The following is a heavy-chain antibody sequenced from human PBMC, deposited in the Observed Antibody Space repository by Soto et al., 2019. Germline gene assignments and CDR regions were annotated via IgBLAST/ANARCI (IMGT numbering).Heavy chain of an antibody. J-gene: IGHJ4*02. Sequence: QVQLVQSGAEVKKPGASVKVSCKASGYTFTGYYMHWVRQAPGQGLEWMGWINPNSGGTNYAQKFQGWVTMTRDTSISTAYMELSRLRSDDTALYYCAREIGDDCSGGSCYSPFFGYWGQGTLVTVSS. CDR1: GYTFTGYY. CDR3: AREIGDDCSGGSCYSPFFGY. D-gene: IGHD2-15*01. CDR2: INPNSGGT. V-gene: IGHV1-2*04.